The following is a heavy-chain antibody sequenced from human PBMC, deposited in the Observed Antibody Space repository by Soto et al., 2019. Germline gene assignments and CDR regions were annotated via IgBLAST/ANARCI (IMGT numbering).Heavy chain of an antibody. CDR2: LSHDGSIA. Sequence: QVQLVESGGGVVQPGKSLRLSCAAAGFIFRRYGVHWVRQAPGKGLEGVAVLSHDGSIAYYADAVNGRFTISRDNAKNTVYLQMNSLRAEDTAVYYCAKQGIEVAGTDYFDYWGQGALVTVAS. CDR1: GFIFRRYG. CDR3: AKQGIEVAGTDYFDY. V-gene: IGHV3-30*18. J-gene: IGHJ4*02. D-gene: IGHD6-19*01.